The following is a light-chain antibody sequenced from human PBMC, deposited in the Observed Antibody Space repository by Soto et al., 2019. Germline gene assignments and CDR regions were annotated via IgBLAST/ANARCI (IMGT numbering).Light chain of an antibody. J-gene: IGLJ1*01. CDR3: SSYAGSNNQV. Sequence: QSALTQAPSASGSPGQSVTISCTGTSSDVGGYNYVSWYQQHPGRAPKLMIYEVSKRPSGVPDRFSGSKSGNTAFLTVSGLQTEDEADYYCSSYAGSNNQVFGTGTKVTVL. CDR2: EVS. CDR1: SSDVGGYNY. V-gene: IGLV2-8*01.